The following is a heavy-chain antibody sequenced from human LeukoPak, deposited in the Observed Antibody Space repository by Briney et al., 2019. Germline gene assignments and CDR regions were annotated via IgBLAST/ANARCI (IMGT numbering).Heavy chain of an antibody. CDR2: ISGSGGST. Sequence: GGSLRLSCAASGFTFSSYAMSWVRQAPGKGLEWVSAISGSGGSTYYADSVKGRFTISRDNSKNTLYLQMNSLRAEDTAVYYCARDSFYYDILTGTGYFDYWGQGTLVTVSS. V-gene: IGHV3-23*01. CDR1: GFTFSSYA. J-gene: IGHJ4*02. CDR3: ARDSFYYDILTGTGYFDY. D-gene: IGHD3-9*01.